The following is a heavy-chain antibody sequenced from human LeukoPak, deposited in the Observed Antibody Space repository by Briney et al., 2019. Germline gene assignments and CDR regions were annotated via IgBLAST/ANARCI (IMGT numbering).Heavy chain of an antibody. CDR1: GFTFSDYY. Sequence: PGGSLRLSCAASGFTFSDYYMSWIRQAPGKGLEWVAVISYDGSNKYYADSVKGRFTISRDNSKNTLYLQMNSLRAEDTAVYYCAREEWELPYFDYWGQGTLVTVSS. V-gene: IGHV3-30-3*01. CDR3: AREEWELPYFDY. D-gene: IGHD1-26*01. J-gene: IGHJ4*02. CDR2: ISYDGSNK.